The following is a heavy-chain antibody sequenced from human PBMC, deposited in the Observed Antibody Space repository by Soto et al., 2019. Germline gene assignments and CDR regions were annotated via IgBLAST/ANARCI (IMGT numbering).Heavy chain of an antibody. CDR3: ARTEGASWYFDL. Sequence: QITLKESGPTLVKPTQTLTLTCSLSEVSVDTRGVGIGWIRQPPGKALEWLALIFWDDDKRYRPSLRSRLTIARDTSKNQVVLTMTDMGPVDTATYYCARTEGASWYFDLWGRGTLVTVSS. CDR2: IFWDDDK. J-gene: IGHJ2*01. V-gene: IGHV2-5*02. CDR1: EVSVDTRGVG.